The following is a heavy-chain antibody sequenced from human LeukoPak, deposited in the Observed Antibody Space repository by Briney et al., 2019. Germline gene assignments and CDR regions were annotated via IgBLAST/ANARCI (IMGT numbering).Heavy chain of an antibody. CDR1: GFTFDDYG. D-gene: IGHD3-22*01. CDR3: ARGGGYYDSSGYHDAFDI. CDR2: INWNGGST. V-gene: IGHV3-20*04. Sequence: PGGFLRLSSAASGFTFDDYGMSWVRQAPGKGLEWVSGINWNGGSTGYADSVKGRFTISRDNAKNSPYLQMNSLRAEDTALYYCARGGGYYDSSGYHDAFDIWGQGTMVTVSS. J-gene: IGHJ3*02.